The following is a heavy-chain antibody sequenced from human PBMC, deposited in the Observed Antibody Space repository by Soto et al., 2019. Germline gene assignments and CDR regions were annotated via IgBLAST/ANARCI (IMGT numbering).Heavy chain of an antibody. V-gene: IGHV3-30*18. D-gene: IGHD3-22*01. Sequence: QVQLVESGGGVVQPGRSLRLSCAASGFTFSSYGMHWVRQAPGKGLEWVAVISYDGSNKYYADSVKGRFTISRDNSKNTLYLHMNSLRAEDTAVYYCAKDHLTRVEDSSGYYDFDYWGQGTLVTVSS. CDR2: ISYDGSNK. J-gene: IGHJ4*02. CDR3: AKDHLTRVEDSSGYYDFDY. CDR1: GFTFSSYG.